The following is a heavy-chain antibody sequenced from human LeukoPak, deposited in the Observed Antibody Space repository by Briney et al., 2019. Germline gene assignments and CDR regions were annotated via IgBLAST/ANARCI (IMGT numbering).Heavy chain of an antibody. CDR3: ARDRYYYDLYSDYMDV. Sequence: PSETLSLTCTVSGGSISCGGYYWSWIRQHPGKGLEWIGYIYYSGSTYYNPSLKSRVTISVDTSKNQFSLKLSSVTAADTAVYYCARDRYYYDLYSDYMDVWGKGTTVTVSS. CDR2: IYYSGST. D-gene: IGHD3-22*01. V-gene: IGHV4-31*03. CDR1: GGSISCGGYY. J-gene: IGHJ6*03.